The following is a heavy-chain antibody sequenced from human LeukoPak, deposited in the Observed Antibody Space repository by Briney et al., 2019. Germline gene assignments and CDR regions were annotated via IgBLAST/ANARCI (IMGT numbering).Heavy chain of an antibody. CDR1: GVSISSSNW. J-gene: IGHJ6*02. CDR3: ARDKWSGYDFDYYYYGMDV. CDR2: IYHSGST. D-gene: IGHD5-12*01. V-gene: IGHV4-4*02. Sequence: SETLSLTCAVSGVSISSSNWWSWVRQPPGKGLEWIGEIYHSGSTNYNPSLKSRVTISVDKSKNQFSLKLSSVTAADTAVYYCARDKWSGYDFDYYYYGMDVWGQGTTVTVSS.